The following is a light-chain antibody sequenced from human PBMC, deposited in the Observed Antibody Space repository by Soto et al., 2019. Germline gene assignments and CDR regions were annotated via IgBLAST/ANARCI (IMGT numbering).Light chain of an antibody. CDR1: SSDVGGYNY. CDR2: DVS. Sequence: QSALTQPASVSGSPGQSITISCTGTSSDVGGYNYVSWYQQHPGKAPKLVIYDVSNRPSGVSYRFSGSKSGNTASLTISGLQAEDEADYYFSSYTSSITLIFGGGTKLTVL. J-gene: IGLJ2*01. V-gene: IGLV2-14*01. CDR3: SSYTSSITLI.